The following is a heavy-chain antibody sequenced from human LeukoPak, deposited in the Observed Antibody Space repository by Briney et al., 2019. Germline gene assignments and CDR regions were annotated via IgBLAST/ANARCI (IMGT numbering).Heavy chain of an antibody. J-gene: IGHJ4*02. CDR3: AKDLFPRYCSSTSCQLSFDY. V-gene: IGHV3-23*01. Sequence: GGSLRLSCAASGFTFSSYAMSWVRQAPGKGLEWVSAISGRGGSTYYADSVKGRFTISRDNSKNTLYLQMNSLRAEDTAVYYCAKDLFPRYCSSTSCQLSFDYWGQGTLVTVSS. D-gene: IGHD2-2*01. CDR2: ISGRGGST. CDR1: GFTFSSYA.